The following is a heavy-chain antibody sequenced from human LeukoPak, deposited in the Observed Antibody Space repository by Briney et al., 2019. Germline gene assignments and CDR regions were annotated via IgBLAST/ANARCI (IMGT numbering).Heavy chain of an antibody. D-gene: IGHD2-15*01. CDR3: ARVYVCSGGSCYGNWFDP. Sequence: ASVKVSCKASGYTFTGYYMHWVRQAPGQGLEWMGWINPNSGGTNYAQKFQGRVTMTGDTSISTAYMELSRLRSDDTAVYYCARVYVCSGGSCYGNWFDPWGQGTLVTVSS. CDR1: GYTFTGYY. J-gene: IGHJ5*02. CDR2: INPNSGGT. V-gene: IGHV1-2*02.